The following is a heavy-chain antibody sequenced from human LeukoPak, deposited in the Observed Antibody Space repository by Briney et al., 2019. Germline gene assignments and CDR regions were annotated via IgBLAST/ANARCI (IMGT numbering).Heavy chain of an antibody. J-gene: IGHJ4*02. CDR2: ISGSGGST. Sequence: GGSLRLSCAASGFTFSSYAMSWVRQAPGKGLEWVSAISGSGGSTYYADSVKGRFTISRDNSKNTLYLHMNTLGAEDTAVYYCAKGTSYDFWSGTYYFDYWGQGTLVTVSS. CDR1: GFTFSSYA. V-gene: IGHV3-23*01. D-gene: IGHD3-3*01. CDR3: AKGTSYDFWSGTYYFDY.